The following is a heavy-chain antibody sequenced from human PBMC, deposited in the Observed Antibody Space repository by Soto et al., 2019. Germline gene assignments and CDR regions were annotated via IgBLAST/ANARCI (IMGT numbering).Heavy chain of an antibody. J-gene: IGHJ5*01. CDR3: AREEAVRLERRFDS. CDR2: IYYSGST. Sequence: LSLTCTVSGGSISSNGYSWNWIRQHPGKGLEWIGYIYYSGSTYYNPSLKSRLTISIDTSQNLFSLKLSSVTAADTAVYFCAREEAVRLERRFDSWGQGTLVTVSS. CDR1: GGSISSNGYS. D-gene: IGHD6-6*01. V-gene: IGHV4-31*03.